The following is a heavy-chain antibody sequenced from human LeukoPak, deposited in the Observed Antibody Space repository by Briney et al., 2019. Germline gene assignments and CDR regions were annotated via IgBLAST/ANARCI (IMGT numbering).Heavy chain of an antibody. CDR2: INHSGST. CDR3: ARGGCSSTSCPYSDWFDP. CDR1: GGSFSGYY. J-gene: IGHJ5*02. Sequence: PSETLSLTCAVYGGSFSGYYWSWIRQPPGKGLGWIGEINHSGSTNYNPSLKSRVTISVDTSKNQFSLKLSSVTAADTAVYYCARGGCSSTSCPYSDWFDPWGQGTLVTVSS. D-gene: IGHD2-2*01. V-gene: IGHV4-34*01.